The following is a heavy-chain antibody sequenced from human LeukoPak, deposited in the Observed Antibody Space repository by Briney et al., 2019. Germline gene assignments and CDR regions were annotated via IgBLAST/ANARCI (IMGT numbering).Heavy chain of an antibody. Sequence: GGSLRLSCAVSGFTFSGFWMSWSRQAPGKGLEWVSSISSSSYIYYADSVKGRFTISRDNAKNSLYLQMNSLRAEDTAVYYCARDHDYGEPYYYYGMDVWGQGTTVTVSS. CDR1: GFTFSGFW. CDR3: ARDHDYGEPYYYYGMDV. V-gene: IGHV3-21*01. CDR2: ISSSSYI. D-gene: IGHD4-17*01. J-gene: IGHJ6*02.